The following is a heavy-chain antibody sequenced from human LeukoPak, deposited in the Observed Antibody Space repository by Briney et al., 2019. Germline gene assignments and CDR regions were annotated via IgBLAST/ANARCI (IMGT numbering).Heavy chain of an antibody. Sequence: GRSLRLSCAPSGFAFSSFGMHWVRQAPGTGLEGGAVIWYDVTNKYYADSVKGRFTISRDNSKNTLYLQMNSLRAEDTAVYYCARATVTRWFDPWGQGTLVTVSS. D-gene: IGHD4-17*01. CDR2: IWYDVTNK. V-gene: IGHV3-33*01. CDR3: ARATVTRWFDP. CDR1: GFAFSSFG. J-gene: IGHJ5*02.